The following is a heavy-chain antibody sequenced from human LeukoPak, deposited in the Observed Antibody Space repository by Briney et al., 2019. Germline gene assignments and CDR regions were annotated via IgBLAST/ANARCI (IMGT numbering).Heavy chain of an antibody. V-gene: IGHV4-59*01. CDR2: IYYSGST. CDR3: ARGVTVTTQNWFDP. D-gene: IGHD4-17*01. Sequence: SETLSLTCTVSGGSISSYYWSWIRQTPEKGLEWIGYIYYSGSTNYNPSLKSRATISVDTSKNQFSLKLSSVTDADSAVYYCARGVTVTTQNWFDPWGQGTLVTVSS. CDR1: GGSISSYY. J-gene: IGHJ5*02.